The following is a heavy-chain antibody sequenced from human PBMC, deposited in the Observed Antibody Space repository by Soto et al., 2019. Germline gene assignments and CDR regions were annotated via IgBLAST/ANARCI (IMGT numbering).Heavy chain of an antibody. V-gene: IGHV3-7*01. D-gene: IGHD3-16*01. CDR1: GFTFRSYW. CDR3: AFGNLSYYFDY. CDR2: IKQGGSEK. J-gene: IGHJ4*02. Sequence: PGGSLRLSCAASGFTFRSYWMSWVRQAPGKGLEWVANIKQGGSEKYYVDSVKGRFTISRDNAKNSLYLQMNSLRAEDTAVYHCAFGNLSYYFDYWGQGTPVTVSS.